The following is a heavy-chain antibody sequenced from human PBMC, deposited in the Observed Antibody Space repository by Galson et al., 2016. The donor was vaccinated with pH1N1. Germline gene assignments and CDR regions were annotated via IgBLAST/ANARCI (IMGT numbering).Heavy chain of an antibody. J-gene: IGHJ4*02. CDR3: ARSRTIWSGYYDAPHLDY. Sequence: TLSLTCTVSGGSISSYYWNWIRQPAGKGLEWIGRIYTTGSTNYNPSLKSRVTMSIDMSKNPFSLKLSSVTAADTAVYYCARSRTIWSGYYDAPHLDYWGQGTLVTVSS. D-gene: IGHD3-3*01. V-gene: IGHV4-4*07. CDR1: GGSISSYY. CDR2: IYTTGST.